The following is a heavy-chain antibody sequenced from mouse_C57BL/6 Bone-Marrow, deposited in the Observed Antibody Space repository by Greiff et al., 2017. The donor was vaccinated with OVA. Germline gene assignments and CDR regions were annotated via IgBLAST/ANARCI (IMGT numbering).Heavy chain of an antibody. CDR1: GYTFTSYG. CDR2: IYPRSGNT. Sequence: QVQLQQSGAELAKPGASVKLSCKASGYTFTSYGISWVKQRTGQGLEWIGEIYPRSGNTYYNEKFKGKATLTADKSSSTAYMELRSLTSEDSAVYFCARERGNWDFDYWGQGTTLTVSS. D-gene: IGHD4-1*01. V-gene: IGHV1-81*01. J-gene: IGHJ2*01. CDR3: ARERGNWDFDY.